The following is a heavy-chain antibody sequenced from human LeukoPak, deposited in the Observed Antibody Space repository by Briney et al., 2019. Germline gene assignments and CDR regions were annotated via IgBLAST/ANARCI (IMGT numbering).Heavy chain of an antibody. Sequence: GSLRLSCAASGLIFGDYAMHWVRQAPGKGLEWVAAIAFDDTDRYYIDSVKGRFTISRDDSKNTLYLHMTSLRAEDTAVYYCTNSDDYGDYWGQGTLVTVSS. CDR3: TNSDDYGDY. CDR2: IAFDDTDR. CDR1: GLIFGDYA. J-gene: IGHJ4*02. V-gene: IGHV3-30*04.